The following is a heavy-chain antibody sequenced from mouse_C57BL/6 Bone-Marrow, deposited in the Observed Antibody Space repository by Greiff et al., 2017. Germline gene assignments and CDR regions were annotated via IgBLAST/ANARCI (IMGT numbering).Heavy chain of an antibody. CDR2: ISSGGSYT. V-gene: IGHV5-6*02. CDR3: ARPSPFAY. CDR1: GFTFSSYG. J-gene: IGHJ3*01. D-gene: IGHD6-2*01. Sequence: DVKLVESGGDLVKPGGSLKLSCAASGFTFSSYGLSWVRQTPDKRLEWVATISSGGSYTYYPDSVKGRFTISRDTAKNTLYLQMSSLKYEDTAMYYCARPSPFAYWGQGTLVTVSA.